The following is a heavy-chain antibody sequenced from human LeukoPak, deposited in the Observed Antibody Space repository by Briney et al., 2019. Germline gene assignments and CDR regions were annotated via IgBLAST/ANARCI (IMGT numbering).Heavy chain of an antibody. J-gene: IGHJ3*02. CDR1: GGSISSYY. CDR2: IYYSGST. V-gene: IGHV4-59*01. D-gene: IGHD1-26*01. Sequence: SETLSLTCTVSGGSISSYYWSWIRQPPGKGLEWVGYIYYSGSTNYNPSLKSRVTISVDTSKNQFSLKLSSVTAADTAVYYCARDAVIGMVGAADAFDIWGQGTMVTVSS. CDR3: ARDAVIGMVGAADAFDI.